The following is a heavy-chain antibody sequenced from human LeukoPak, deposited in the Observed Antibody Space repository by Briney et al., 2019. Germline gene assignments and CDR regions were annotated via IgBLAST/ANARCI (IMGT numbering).Heavy chain of an antibody. V-gene: IGHV1-2*06. D-gene: IGHD3-22*01. Sequence: ASVKVSCKASGYTFTGYYMHWVRQAPGQGLEWMGRINPNSGGTNYAQKFQGRVTMTRDTSTSTVYMELSSLRSEDTAVYYCARMGLDSSGYLPYFDYWGQGTLVTVSS. CDR1: GYTFTGYY. CDR3: ARMGLDSSGYLPYFDY. J-gene: IGHJ4*02. CDR2: INPNSGGT.